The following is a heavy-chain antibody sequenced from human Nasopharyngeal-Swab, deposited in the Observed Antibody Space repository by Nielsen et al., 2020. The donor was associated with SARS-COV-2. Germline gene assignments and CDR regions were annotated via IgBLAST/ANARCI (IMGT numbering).Heavy chain of an antibody. D-gene: IGHD2-2*01. CDR1: GFTFSSYA. CDR2: ISYDGSNK. CDR3: ARDPHTSPYYYYYYMDV. V-gene: IGHV3-30-3*01. Sequence: GESLKISCAASGFTFSSYAMHWVRQAPGKGLEWVAVISYDGSNKYYADSVKGRFTISRDNSKDTLYLQMNSLRAGDTAVYYCARDPHTSPYYYYYYMDVWGKGTTVTVSS. J-gene: IGHJ6*03.